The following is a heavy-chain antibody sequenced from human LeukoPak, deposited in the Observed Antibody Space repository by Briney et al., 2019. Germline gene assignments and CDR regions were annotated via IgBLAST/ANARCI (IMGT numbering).Heavy chain of an antibody. CDR1: GYTFTSYG. CDR3: ARDRVITFGGVIVIHGDAFDV. D-gene: IGHD3-16*02. V-gene: IGHV1-18*01. J-gene: IGHJ3*01. Sequence: ASVKVSCKASGYTFTSYGISWVRQAPGQGLEWMGWISAYNGNTNYAQKLQGRVTMTTDTSTSTAYMELRSLRSDDTAVYYCARDRVITFGGVIVIHGDAFDVWGQGTMVTVSS. CDR2: ISAYNGNT.